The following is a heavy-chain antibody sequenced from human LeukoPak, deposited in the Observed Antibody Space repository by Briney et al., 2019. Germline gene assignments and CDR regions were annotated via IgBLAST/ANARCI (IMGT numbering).Heavy chain of an antibody. J-gene: IGHJ4*02. CDR3: ARGAVMVTGYDY. V-gene: IGHV4-34*01. CDR1: GGSFSGYY. D-gene: IGHD2-21*02. CDR2: INHSGST. Sequence: SETLSLTCAVYGGSFSGYYWSWIRQPPGKGLEWIGEINHSGSTNYNPSLKSRVTISVDTSKNQFSLKLSSVTAADTAVYYCARGAVMVTGYDYWGQGTLVTVSS.